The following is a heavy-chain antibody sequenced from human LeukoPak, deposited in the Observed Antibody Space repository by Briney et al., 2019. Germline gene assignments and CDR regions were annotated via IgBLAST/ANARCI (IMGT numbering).Heavy chain of an antibody. V-gene: IGHV1-69*13. CDR3: ARTYYGSGSYYDWFDP. CDR2: IIPIFGTA. CDR1: GGTFSGYA. D-gene: IGHD3-10*01. J-gene: IGHJ5*02. Sequence: SVKVSCKASGGTFSGYAISWVRQAPGQGLEWMGGIIPIFGTANYAQKFQGRVTITADESTSTAYMELSSLRSEDTAVYYCARTYYGSGSYYDWFDPWGQGTLVTVSS.